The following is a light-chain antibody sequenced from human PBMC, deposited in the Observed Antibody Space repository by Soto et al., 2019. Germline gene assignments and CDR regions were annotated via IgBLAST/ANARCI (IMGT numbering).Light chain of an antibody. CDR1: QSVSSN. CDR3: QQYNDWPLT. V-gene: IGKV3-15*01. Sequence: EIVMTQSPVTLSVSPGERVTLSCRASQSVSSNLAWYQQKPGQAPSLLIYGAFTRATGIPARFSGTGSGTEFTLTISSLQSEDFAIYYCQQYNDWPLTFGQGPRWTS. J-gene: IGKJ1*01. CDR2: GAF.